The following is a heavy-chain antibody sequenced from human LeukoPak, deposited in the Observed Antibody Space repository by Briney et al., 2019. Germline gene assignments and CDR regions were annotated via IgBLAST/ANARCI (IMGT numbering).Heavy chain of an antibody. CDR2: IYYSGST. Sequence: SETLSLTCTVSGGSISSYYWSWIRQPPGKGLEWIGCIYYSGSTNYNPSLKSRVTMSVDMSKNQFSLKLTSMTAADTAVYYCARDPSFSSGWFDCWGQGTLVTVSS. D-gene: IGHD6-19*01. CDR1: GGSISSYY. J-gene: IGHJ4*02. CDR3: ARDPSFSSGWFDC. V-gene: IGHV4-59*12.